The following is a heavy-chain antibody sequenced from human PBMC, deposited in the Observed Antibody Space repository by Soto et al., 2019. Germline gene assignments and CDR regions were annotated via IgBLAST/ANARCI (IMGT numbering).Heavy chain of an antibody. Sequence: QVQLQESGPGLVKPSETLSLTCTVSGASVSRGSYYWSWIRQPPGKGLEWIGYVYYTGSTNYNPSLKRRVTISVDTYKNQCSLNLISVTAADTAVYYCARVLLFGYCSSSSCRDYWGQGTLVAVCS. CDR3: ARVLLFGYCSSSSCRDY. J-gene: IGHJ4*02. V-gene: IGHV4-61*01. CDR2: VYYTGST. CDR1: GASVSRGSYY. D-gene: IGHD2-2*03.